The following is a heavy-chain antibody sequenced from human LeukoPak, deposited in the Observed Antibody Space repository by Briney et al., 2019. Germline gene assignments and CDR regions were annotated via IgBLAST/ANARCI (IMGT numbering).Heavy chain of an antibody. CDR2: IKQDGSEK. Sequence: QPGGSLRLSCAASGFTFSSYWMSWVRQAPGKGLQWVANIKQDGSEKYYVDSVKGRFTISRDNAKNSLYLQMNSLRAEDTAVYYCARVIQLPKEYFQHWGQGTLVTVSS. J-gene: IGHJ1*01. CDR3: ARVIQLPKEYFQH. D-gene: IGHD2-2*01. V-gene: IGHV3-7*03. CDR1: GFTFSSYW.